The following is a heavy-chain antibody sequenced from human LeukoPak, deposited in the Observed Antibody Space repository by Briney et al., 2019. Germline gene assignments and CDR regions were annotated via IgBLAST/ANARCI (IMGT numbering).Heavy chain of an antibody. CDR3: ARGSGYGPPLTY. CDR1: GFTFSDYY. D-gene: IGHD4-17*01. Sequence: PGGSLRLSCTASGFTFSDYYLNWLRQAPGKGLEGVSKISGDGSNIAYADSVKGRFTISRGNAKNSLYLQMDSLRDEDTALYYCARGSGYGPPLTYWGQGALVRVSS. J-gene: IGHJ4*02. V-gene: IGHV3-11*01. CDR2: ISGDGSNI.